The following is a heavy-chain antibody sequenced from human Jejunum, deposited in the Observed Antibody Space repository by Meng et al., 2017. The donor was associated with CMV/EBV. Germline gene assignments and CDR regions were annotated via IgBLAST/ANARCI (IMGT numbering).Heavy chain of an antibody. V-gene: IGHV1-18*04. Sequence: KASGYTFSSYAITWVRQAPGQGLEWMGSVSAYNGRTTYAQNLQGRVTMTTETSTNTAYMELRGLGSDDTAVYYCARMVGAYSNYFDYWGQGTLVTVSS. D-gene: IGHD1-26*01. CDR3: ARMVGAYSNYFDY. J-gene: IGHJ4*02. CDR1: GYTFSSYA. CDR2: VSAYNGRT.